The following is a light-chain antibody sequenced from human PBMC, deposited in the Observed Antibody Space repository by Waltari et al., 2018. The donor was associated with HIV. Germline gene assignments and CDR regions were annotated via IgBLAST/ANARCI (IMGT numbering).Light chain of an antibody. CDR2: EVN. Sequence: QSALTQPPSVSGSPGQSVTISCTGTNSDIGNLHFVSWYHGSPGTAPQLIIYEVNNRPSGVPDRFSGSKSGHTASLTISGLQPEDEAHYYCSSYTTRTTHVFGTGTKVTVL. J-gene: IGLJ1*01. CDR1: NSDIGNLHF. CDR3: SSYTTRTTHV. V-gene: IGLV2-18*02.